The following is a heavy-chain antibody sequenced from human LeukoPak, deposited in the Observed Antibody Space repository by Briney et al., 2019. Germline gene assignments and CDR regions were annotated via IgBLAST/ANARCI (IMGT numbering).Heavy chain of an antibody. Sequence: SETLSLTCTVSGGSMSNYYWSWIRQPAGRGLEWIGRIYNSGSTNYNPSLKSRVTMSLDTSKNQFSLTLSSVTAADTAVYYCGRDHDTSGWYKWFDPWGQGTLVTVSS. CDR1: GGSMSNYY. V-gene: IGHV4-4*07. J-gene: IGHJ5*02. D-gene: IGHD6-19*01. CDR2: IYNSGST. CDR3: GRDHDTSGWYKWFDP.